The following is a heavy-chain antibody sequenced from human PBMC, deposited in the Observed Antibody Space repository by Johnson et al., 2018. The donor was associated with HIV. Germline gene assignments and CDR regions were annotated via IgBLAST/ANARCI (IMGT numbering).Heavy chain of an antibody. D-gene: IGHD3-16*01. CDR3: ATCSDQVLLGGDVFDI. CDR1: GFTFSSYA. Sequence: QVQLVESGGGVVQPGGSLRLSCAASGFTFSSYAMHWVRQAPGKGLEWVAVISYDGSNKYYADSVKGRFTISRDNSKNTLYLQMNSLGGEDTAVYYCATCSDQVLLGGDVFDIWGQGTMVTVSS. V-gene: IGHV3-30-3*02. J-gene: IGHJ3*02. CDR2: ISYDGSNK.